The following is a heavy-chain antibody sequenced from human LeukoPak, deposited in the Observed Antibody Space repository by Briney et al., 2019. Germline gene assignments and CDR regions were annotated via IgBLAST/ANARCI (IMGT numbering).Heavy chain of an antibody. D-gene: IGHD6-6*01. V-gene: IGHV1-18*01. CDR3: ARGKEGYSSSSAWFDP. CDR1: GYTFTSYG. J-gene: IGHJ5*02. Sequence: ASVKVSCKASGYTFTSYGISWVRQAPGQGLEWMGWISAYNGNTNYAQKLQGRVTMTTDTSTTTAYMELRSLRPDDTAVYYCARGKEGYSSSSAWFDPWGQGTLVTVSS. CDR2: ISAYNGNT.